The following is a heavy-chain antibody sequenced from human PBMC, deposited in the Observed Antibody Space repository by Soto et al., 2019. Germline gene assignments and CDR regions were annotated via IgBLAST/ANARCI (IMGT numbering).Heavy chain of an antibody. CDR2: IYYSGST. Sequence: SETLSLTCTVSGGSISSSSYYWGWIRQPPGKGLEWIGSIYYSGSTYYNPSLKSRVTISVDTSKNQFSLKLSSVTAADTAVYYCARIMVRGVITAFGYWGQGTLVTVSS. V-gene: IGHV4-39*01. CDR1: GGSISSSSYY. D-gene: IGHD3-10*01. J-gene: IGHJ4*02. CDR3: ARIMVRGVITAFGY.